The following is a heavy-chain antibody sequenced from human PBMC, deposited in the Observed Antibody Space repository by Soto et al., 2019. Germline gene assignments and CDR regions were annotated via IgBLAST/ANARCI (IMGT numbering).Heavy chain of an antibody. CDR2: IWYDGSNK. Sequence: GGSLRLSCAASGFTFSSYGMHWVRQAPGKGLEWVAVIWYDGSNKYYADSVKGRFTISRDNSKNTLYLQMNSLRAEDTAVYYCAREGGSYYEKGYYFDYWGQGTLVTVSS. V-gene: IGHV3-33*01. D-gene: IGHD1-26*01. CDR1: GFTFSSYG. CDR3: AREGGSYYEKGYYFDY. J-gene: IGHJ4*02.